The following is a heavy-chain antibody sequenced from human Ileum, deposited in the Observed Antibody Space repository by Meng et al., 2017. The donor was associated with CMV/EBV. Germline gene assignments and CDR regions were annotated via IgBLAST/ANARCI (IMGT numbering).Heavy chain of an antibody. CDR3: ARDSGGGVLWY. CDR1: GLAFSDYY. J-gene: IGHJ4*02. D-gene: IGHD3-16*01. Sequence: ASVKVSCKASGLAFSDYYMHWVRQAPGQGLEWMGIINPSGGSTRYAQKFQGRVTMTRDMSTSTAYMELSSLRSEDTAVYYCARDSGGGVLWYWGQGTLVTVSS. CDR2: INPSGGST. V-gene: IGHV1-46*01.